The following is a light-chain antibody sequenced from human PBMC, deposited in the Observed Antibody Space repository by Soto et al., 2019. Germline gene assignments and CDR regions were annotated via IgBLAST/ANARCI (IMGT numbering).Light chain of an antibody. CDR3: SSYTRSSTSYV. CDR2: EVS. CDR1: SSDVGGYNY. J-gene: IGLJ1*01. Sequence: QSGLTQPASVSGSPGQSITISCTGTSSDVGGYNYVSWYQQHPGKAPKLMIYEVSNRPSRVSNRFSGSKSGNTASLTISGLQAEDEADYYCSSYTRSSTSYVFGTGTKVTVL. V-gene: IGLV2-14*01.